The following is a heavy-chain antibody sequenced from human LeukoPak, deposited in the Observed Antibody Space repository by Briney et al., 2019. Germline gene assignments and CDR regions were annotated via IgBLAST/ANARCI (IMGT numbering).Heavy chain of an antibody. Sequence: ASVKVSCKASGYTFTGYYIHWVRQAPGQGLEWMGWIDSNTGGTNYAQKFQGRVTMTRGTSISTAYMELSGLTSDDAAVYYCARDANAAFDPWGQGTLVTVSS. CDR1: GYTFTGYY. J-gene: IGHJ5*02. V-gene: IGHV1-2*02. CDR2: IDSNTGGT. CDR3: ARDANAAFDP. D-gene: IGHD2-8*01.